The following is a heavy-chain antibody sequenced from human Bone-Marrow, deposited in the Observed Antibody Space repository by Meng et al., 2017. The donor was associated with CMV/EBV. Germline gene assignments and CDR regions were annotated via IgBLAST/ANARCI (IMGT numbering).Heavy chain of an antibody. CDR1: GYTFTGYY. Sequence: ASVKVSCKASGYTFTGYYMHWVRQAPGQGLEWMGWINPNSGGTNYAQKFQGRVTMTRDTSISTAYMELSRLRSDDTAVYYCARLYSNYYYYYYYGMDFWGPGNTVTVSS. CDR2: INPNSGGT. J-gene: IGHJ6*02. V-gene: IGHV1-2*02. D-gene: IGHD4-11*01. CDR3: ARLYSNYYYYYYYGMDF.